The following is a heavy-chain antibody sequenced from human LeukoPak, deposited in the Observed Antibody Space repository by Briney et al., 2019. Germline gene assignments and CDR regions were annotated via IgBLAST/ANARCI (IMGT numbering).Heavy chain of an antibody. Sequence: GGSLRLSCAASGFTFSSYEMNWVRQAPGKGLEWVSYISSSGSTIYYADSVKGRFTISRDNSKNTLYLQMNSLRAEDTAVYYCAKVLGVRGVIKGYFDYWGQGTLVTVSS. V-gene: IGHV3-48*03. CDR1: GFTFSSYE. CDR2: ISSSGSTI. J-gene: IGHJ4*02. D-gene: IGHD3-10*01. CDR3: AKVLGVRGVIKGYFDY.